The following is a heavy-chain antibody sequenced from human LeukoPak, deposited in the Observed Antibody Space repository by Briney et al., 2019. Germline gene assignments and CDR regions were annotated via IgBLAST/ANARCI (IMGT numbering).Heavy chain of an antibody. V-gene: IGHV4-34*01. D-gene: IGHD1-7*01. CDR2: VNHSGSA. J-gene: IGHJ5*02. CDR1: GETFTNYY. Sequence: SETLSLTCVVYGETFTNYYWSWIRQPPGKGLEWIGEVNHSGSANYNPSLKSRVTISVDTSKSQFSLRLNSVTAADTAVYYCARGPRLQLELRKKYNWFDPWGQGSLVTASS. CDR3: ARGPRLQLELRKKYNWFDP.